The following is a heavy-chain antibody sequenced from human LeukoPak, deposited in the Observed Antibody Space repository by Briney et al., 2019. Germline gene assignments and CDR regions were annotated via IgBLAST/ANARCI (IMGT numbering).Heavy chain of an antibody. D-gene: IGHD5-18*01. CDR1: GFTFSSYG. CDR3: AKSSGGYGPLDS. J-gene: IGHJ4*02. CDR2: TWYDGSNK. V-gene: IGHV3-33*06. Sequence: GGSLRLSCAASGFTFSSYGMHWVRQAPGKGLEWVAVTWYDGSNKYYADSVKGRFTISRDNSKNTLYLQMNSLRAEDTAVYYCAKSSGGYGPLDSWGQGTLVTVSS.